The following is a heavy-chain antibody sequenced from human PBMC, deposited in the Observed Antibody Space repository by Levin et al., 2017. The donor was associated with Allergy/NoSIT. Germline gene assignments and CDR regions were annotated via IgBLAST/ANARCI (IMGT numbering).Heavy chain of an antibody. J-gene: IGHJ4*02. CDR3: AGGGGVRGVSISRFDY. D-gene: IGHD3-10*01. Sequence: PGGSLRLSCAASGFTFSDYYMSWIRQAPGKGLEWVSYISSSRSYTNYADSVKGRFTISRDNAKNSLYLQMNGLRAEDTAVYYCAGGGGVRGVSISRFDYWGQGTLVTVSS. CDR1: GFTFSDYY. CDR2: ISSSRSYT. V-gene: IGHV3-11*05.